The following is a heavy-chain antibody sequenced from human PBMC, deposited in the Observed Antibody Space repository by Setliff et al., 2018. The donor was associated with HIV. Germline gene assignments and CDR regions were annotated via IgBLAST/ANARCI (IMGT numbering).Heavy chain of an antibody. J-gene: IGHJ4*02. Sequence: SETLSLTCSVSGGSISNYYWSWIRQPPGKGLEWIGYIYYSGNTNYSPSLKSRVTISRDDSKNTLYLQMNNLESEDTGVYYCTHRSDMVRGFFDFWGQGTLVTVSS. V-gene: IGHV4-59*08. CDR2: IYYSGNT. CDR3: THRSDMVRGFFDF. CDR1: GGSISNYY. D-gene: IGHD3-10*01.